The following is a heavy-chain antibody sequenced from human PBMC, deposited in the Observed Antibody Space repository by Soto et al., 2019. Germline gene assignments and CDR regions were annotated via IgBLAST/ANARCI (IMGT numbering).Heavy chain of an antibody. CDR1: GYTFTSYA. CDR2: INAGNGNT. Sequence: GASVKVSCKASGYTFTSYAMHWVRQAPGQRLEWMGWINAGNGNTKYSQKFQGRVTITRDTSASTAYMELSSLRSEDTAVYYCARAVRSRVVPAEFGYWGQGTLVTVSS. CDR3: ARAVRSRVVPAEFGY. D-gene: IGHD2-2*01. J-gene: IGHJ4*02. V-gene: IGHV1-3*01.